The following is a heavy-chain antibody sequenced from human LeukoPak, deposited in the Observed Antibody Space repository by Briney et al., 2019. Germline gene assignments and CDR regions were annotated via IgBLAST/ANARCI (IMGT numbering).Heavy chain of an antibody. CDR3: ARDPTPRDFGAFDI. Sequence: ASVKVPCKASGYTFTSYGISWVRQAPGQGLEWMGWISAYNGNTNYAQKLQGRVTMTTDTSTSTAYMELRSLRSDDTAVYYCARDPTPRDFGAFDIWGQGTMVTVSS. CDR1: GYTFTSYG. J-gene: IGHJ3*02. D-gene: IGHD3-16*01. V-gene: IGHV1-18*01. CDR2: ISAYNGNT.